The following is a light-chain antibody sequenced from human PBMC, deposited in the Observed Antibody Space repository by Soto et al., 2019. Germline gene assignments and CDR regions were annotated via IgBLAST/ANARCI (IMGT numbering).Light chain of an antibody. CDR3: GTWDNSLSGGGVV. CDR2: DNY. V-gene: IGLV1-51*01. J-gene: IGLJ3*02. Sequence: QSVLRQPPSVSAAPGQKVTISCSGSTSNIGSNYVSWYQQLPGTAPKLLIYDNYNRPSGIPDRYSGSKSGTSATLGISGLQTGDEADYYCGTWDNSLSGGGVVFGGGTQLTVL. CDR1: TSNIGSNY.